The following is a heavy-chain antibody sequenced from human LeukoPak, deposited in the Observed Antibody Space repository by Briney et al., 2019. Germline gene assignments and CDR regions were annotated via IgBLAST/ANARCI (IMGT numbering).Heavy chain of an antibody. CDR1: GGSISSYY. J-gene: IGHJ5*02. Sequence: SETLSLTCTVSGGSISSYYWSWIRQPPGKGLEWIGYIYYSGSTNYNPSLKSRVTISVDTSKNQFSLKLSSVTAADTAVYYCARERWRRGWFDPWGQGTLVTVSS. CDR2: IYYSGST. CDR3: ARERWRRGWFDP. D-gene: IGHD2-15*01. V-gene: IGHV4-59*01.